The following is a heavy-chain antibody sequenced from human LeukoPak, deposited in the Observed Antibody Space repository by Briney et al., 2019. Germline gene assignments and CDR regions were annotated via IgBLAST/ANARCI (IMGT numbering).Heavy chain of an antibody. CDR3: ARNQDYGVYNSVGAFDI. CDR1: GFTFSSYG. J-gene: IGHJ3*02. V-gene: IGHV3-33*01. D-gene: IGHD4-17*01. Sequence: GGSLRLSCAASGFTFSSYGMHWVRQAPGKGLEWVAVIWYDGSNKYYADSVKGRFTISRDNSKNTLYLQTNSLRAEDTAVYYCARNQDYGVYNSVGAFDIWGQGTMVTVSS. CDR2: IWYDGSNK.